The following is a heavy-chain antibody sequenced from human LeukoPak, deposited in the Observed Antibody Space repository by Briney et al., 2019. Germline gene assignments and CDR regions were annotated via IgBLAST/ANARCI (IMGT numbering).Heavy chain of an antibody. V-gene: IGHV3-23*01. D-gene: IGHD6-13*01. Sequence: PGGTLRLSCAASGFTFSNSGMSWVRQAPGKGLEWVSAISGSGGSTYYADSVKGRFTISRDNSKNTLYLQMNSLRAEDTAVYYCAKDWYSSNWYGGIFQHWGQGTLVTVSS. J-gene: IGHJ1*01. CDR1: GFTFSNSG. CDR3: AKDWYSSNWYGGIFQH. CDR2: ISGSGGST.